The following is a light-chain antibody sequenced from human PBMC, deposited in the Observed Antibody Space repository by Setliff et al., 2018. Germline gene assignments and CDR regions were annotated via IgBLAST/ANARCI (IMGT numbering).Light chain of an antibody. CDR1: SSNIGSNA. CDR2: SND. J-gene: IGLJ1*01. V-gene: IGLV1-44*01. CDR3: AAWDDSWTV. Sequence: QSVLTQPPSASGTPGQRVTISCSGSSSNIGSNAVNWYQQLPGTAPKVLIYSNDQWPSGVPDRFSGSKSGTSASLAISGLQSEDEADYYCAAWDDSWTVFGTGTKVTVL.